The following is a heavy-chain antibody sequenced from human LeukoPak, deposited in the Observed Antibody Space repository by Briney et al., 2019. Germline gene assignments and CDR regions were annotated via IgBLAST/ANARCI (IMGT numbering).Heavy chain of an antibody. CDR2: ISGSGGST. Sequence: PGGSLRLSCAASGFTFSSYAMSWVRQAPGKGLEWVSAISGSGGSTCYADSVKGRFTISRDNAKNSLYLQMNSLRAEDTAVYYCARFPGYGSSSKGEYYYGMDVWGKGTTVTVSS. V-gene: IGHV3-23*01. D-gene: IGHD6-13*01. J-gene: IGHJ6*04. CDR1: GFTFSSYA. CDR3: ARFPGYGSSSKGEYYYGMDV.